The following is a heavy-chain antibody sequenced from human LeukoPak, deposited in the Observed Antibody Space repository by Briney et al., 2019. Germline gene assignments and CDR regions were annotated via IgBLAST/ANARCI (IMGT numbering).Heavy chain of an antibody. CDR2: ISYDGSNK. CDR1: GFTFSSYG. V-gene: IGHV3-30*18. J-gene: IGHJ6*02. CDR3: AKDSESYYYYYGMDV. Sequence: GGSLRLSCAASGFTFSSYGMHWVRQAPGKGLEWVAVISYDGSNKYYAVSVKGRFTISRDNSKNTLYLQMNSLRAEDTAVYYCAKDSESYYYYYGMDVWGQGTTVTVSS.